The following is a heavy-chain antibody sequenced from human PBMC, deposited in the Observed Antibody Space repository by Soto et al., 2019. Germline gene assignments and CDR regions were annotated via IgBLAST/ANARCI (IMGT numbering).Heavy chain of an antibody. D-gene: IGHD6-6*01. CDR3: ARDSTIAARAFDI. Sequence: SEILSLTCTVSGGSISSGGYYWNLIRQRPGKGLEWIGYIYYSGSTYYNPSLKSRVTISIDTSKNQFSLKLSSVTAADTAVYYCARDSTIAARAFDIWGRGTMVTVSS. CDR2: IYYSGST. CDR1: GGSISSGGYY. J-gene: IGHJ3*02. V-gene: IGHV4-31*03.